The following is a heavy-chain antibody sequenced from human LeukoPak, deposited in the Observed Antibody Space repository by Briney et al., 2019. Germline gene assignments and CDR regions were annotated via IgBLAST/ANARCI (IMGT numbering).Heavy chain of an antibody. D-gene: IGHD7-27*01. Sequence: GGSLRLSCVTSGFTFSQFGLHWVRQAPGKGLEWMAYIRYDGSQQFYADSVRGRFTISRDTSKNTLYLQMNSLRAEDTAVYYCANIWGYDAFDIWGQGTMVTVSS. J-gene: IGHJ3*02. CDR2: IRYDGSQQ. CDR3: ANIWGYDAFDI. V-gene: IGHV3-30*02. CDR1: GFTFSQFG.